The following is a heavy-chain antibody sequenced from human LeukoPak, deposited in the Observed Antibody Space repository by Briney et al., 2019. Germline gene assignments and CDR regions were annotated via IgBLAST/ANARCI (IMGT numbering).Heavy chain of an antibody. CDR1: GFTFTNYW. D-gene: IGHD6-19*01. V-gene: IGHV3-7*01. J-gene: IGHJ4*02. CDR2: IKTDGGEK. CDR3: ARMSGWYWFDY. Sequence: GGSLRLSCAASGFTFTNYWMSWVRQPPGKGLEWVANIKTDGGEKYYVDSVKGRFTISRDNTKNSLYLQMNSLRAEDTAMYYCARMSGWYWFDYWGRGTLVTVSS.